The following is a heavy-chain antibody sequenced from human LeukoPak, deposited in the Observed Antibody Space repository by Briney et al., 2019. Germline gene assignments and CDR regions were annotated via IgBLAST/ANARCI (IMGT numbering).Heavy chain of an antibody. CDR3: ARATQLRYFDWLLPPPADY. J-gene: IGHJ4*02. Sequence: GASVKVSCKASGYTFTSYAMNWVRQAPGQGLEWMGWINTNTGNPTYAQGFTGRFVFSLDTSVGTAYLQISSLKAEDTAVYYCARATQLRYFDWLLPPPADYWGQGTLVTVSS. CDR2: INTNTGNP. V-gene: IGHV7-4-1*02. D-gene: IGHD3-9*01. CDR1: GYTFTSYA.